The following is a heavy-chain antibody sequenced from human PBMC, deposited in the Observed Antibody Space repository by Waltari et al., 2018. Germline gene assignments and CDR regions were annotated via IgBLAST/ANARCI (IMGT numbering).Heavy chain of an antibody. V-gene: IGHV1-2*06. CDR3: VREQPRIGTAGTWFDP. D-gene: IGHD6-13*01. J-gene: IGHJ5*02. CDR1: GYTFTAYY. Sequence: QVQLVQSGTEVKKPGASVKVSCRASGYTFTAYYMHWVRQAPGQGLEWMGRINPDSGGTDYAQNFQGRVTMTRDTSISTAYMELSRLRSDDTALFYCVREQPRIGTAGTWFDPWGQGTLVIVSS. CDR2: INPDSGGT.